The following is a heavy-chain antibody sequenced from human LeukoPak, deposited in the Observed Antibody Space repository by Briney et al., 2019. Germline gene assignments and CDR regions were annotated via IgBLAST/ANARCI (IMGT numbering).Heavy chain of an antibody. J-gene: IGHJ4*02. Sequence: SETLSLTCTVSGGSISGFYWSWIRQPPGEGLEWIGDMYHSGSPKYNPSLKSRVTISIDTSKNQFSLKLSSVTAADTAVYYCAGCPDYYDSSGYHNWGQGTLVTVSS. D-gene: IGHD3-22*01. CDR3: AGCPDYYDSSGYHN. V-gene: IGHV4-59*12. CDR2: MYHSGSP. CDR1: GGSISGFY.